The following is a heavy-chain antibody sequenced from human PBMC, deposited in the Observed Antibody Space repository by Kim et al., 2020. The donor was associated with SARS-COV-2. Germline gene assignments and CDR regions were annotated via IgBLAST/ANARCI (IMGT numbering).Heavy chain of an antibody. J-gene: IGHJ3*01. CDR1: GFTFNNYW. CDR2: INKDGREI. Sequence: GGSLRLSCVASGFTFNNYWMSWVRQAPGKGLAWVANINKDGREIYHVDFVNGRFTISRDTAKNTLYLQMNSLRVEDTAVYYCAREDWNYDFDLWGQGTM. D-gene: IGHD1-7*01. V-gene: IGHV3-7*01. CDR3: AREDWNYDFDL.